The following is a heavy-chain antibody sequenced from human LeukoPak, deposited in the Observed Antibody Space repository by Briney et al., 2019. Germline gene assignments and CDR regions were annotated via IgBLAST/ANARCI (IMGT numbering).Heavy chain of an antibody. J-gene: IGHJ4*02. Sequence: ASVKVSCKVSGYRLTELSIHWVRQAPGKGLEWMGGFAPEDGETIYAQKFQGRVTMTEDTSTDTAYMELSSLRSEDTAVYYCATARGNSGYEWKFDYWGQGTLVTVSS. D-gene: IGHD5-12*01. CDR1: GYRLTELS. V-gene: IGHV1-24*01. CDR3: ATARGNSGYEWKFDY. CDR2: FAPEDGET.